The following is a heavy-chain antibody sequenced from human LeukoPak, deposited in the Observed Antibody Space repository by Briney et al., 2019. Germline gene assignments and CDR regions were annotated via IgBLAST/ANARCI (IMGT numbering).Heavy chain of an antibody. CDR3: ARDRIAVAGAFDY. V-gene: IGHV3-21*01. CDR2: ISCSSSYL. D-gene: IGHD6-19*01. CDR1: GFTFSTYN. J-gene: IGHJ4*02. Sequence: GRSLRLSCAPSGPASGFTFSTYNMNWVRQAPGKGLECDSSISCSSSYLYYADSVRGRFTISRDNDKRSLSLRMNSLRAEDTAVCDCARDRIAVAGAFDYWGQGTLVTVSS.